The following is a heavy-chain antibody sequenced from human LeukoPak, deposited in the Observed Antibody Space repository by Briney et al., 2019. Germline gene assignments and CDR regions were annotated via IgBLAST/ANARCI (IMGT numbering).Heavy chain of an antibody. J-gene: IGHJ4*02. CDR2: IYYSGST. D-gene: IGHD3-22*01. Sequence: PSETLSLTCTVSGGSISSSSYYWGWIRQPPGKGLEWIGTIYYSGSTYYNPSLKSRVTISVDTPKNQFSPKLSSVTAADTAVYYCARRDYYDSSGYFGYWGQGTLVTVSS. V-gene: IGHV4-39*01. CDR3: ARRDYYDSSGYFGY. CDR1: GGSISSSSYY.